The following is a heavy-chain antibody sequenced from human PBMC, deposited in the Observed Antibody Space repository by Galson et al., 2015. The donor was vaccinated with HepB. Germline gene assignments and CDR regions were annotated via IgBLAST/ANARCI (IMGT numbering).Heavy chain of an antibody. Sequence: SLRLSCAASGFTFSSYAMSWVRQAPGKGLEWVSAISGSGGSTYYAESVKGRFTISRDNSKNTLYLQMNSLRAEDTAVYYCAKERKGYNWNYPFDYWGQGTLVTVSS. CDR1: GFTFSSYA. CDR3: AKERKGYNWNYPFDY. CDR2: ISGSGGST. D-gene: IGHD1-7*01. V-gene: IGHV3-23*01. J-gene: IGHJ4*02.